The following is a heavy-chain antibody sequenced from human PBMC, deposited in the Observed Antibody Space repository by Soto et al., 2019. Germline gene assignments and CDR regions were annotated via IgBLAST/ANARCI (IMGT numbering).Heavy chain of an antibody. CDR2: IIGSGGST. CDR1: GFTFSSYA. J-gene: IGHJ6*03. Sequence: GGSLRLSCAASGFTFSSYAMSWVRQAPGKGLEWVSTIIGSGGSTYYADSVKGRFTISRDNFKNTLYLQMNSLRAEDTAVYYCAKCVGSTSYYYYYMDVWGKGTTVTVSS. CDR3: AKCVGSTSYYYYYMDV. V-gene: IGHV3-23*01. D-gene: IGHD2-2*01.